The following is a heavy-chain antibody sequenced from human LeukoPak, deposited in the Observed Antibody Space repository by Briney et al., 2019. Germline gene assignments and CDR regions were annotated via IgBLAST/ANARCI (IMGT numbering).Heavy chain of an antibody. V-gene: IGHV3-23*01. D-gene: IGHD2-2*01. J-gene: IGHJ6*02. Sequence: GGSLRLSCAASGFTFSSYAMSWVRQAPGKGLEWVSAISGSGGSTYYADSVKGRFTISRDNSKNTLYLQMSSLRAEGTAVYYCAKGHCSSTSCHYYYGMDVWGQGTTVTVSS. CDR3: AKGHCSSTSCHYYYGMDV. CDR1: GFTFSSYA. CDR2: ISGSGGST.